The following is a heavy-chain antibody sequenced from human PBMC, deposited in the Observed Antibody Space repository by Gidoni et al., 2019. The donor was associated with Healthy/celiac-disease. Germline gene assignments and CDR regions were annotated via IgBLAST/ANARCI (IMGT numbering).Heavy chain of an antibody. J-gene: IGHJ4*02. Sequence: QLQMVQFGAEVKKPGSSVKVSCKASEGTFRSHAISWVRQAPGQGLEWMGEIIPIFGTANYAQKFQGRVTITADESTSTAYMELSSLRSEDTAVYYCASLAKRQHGSYHFDYWGQGTLVTVSS. D-gene: IGHD1-26*01. CDR3: ASLAKRQHGSYHFDY. CDR2: IIPIFGTA. V-gene: IGHV1-69*01. CDR1: EGTFRSHA.